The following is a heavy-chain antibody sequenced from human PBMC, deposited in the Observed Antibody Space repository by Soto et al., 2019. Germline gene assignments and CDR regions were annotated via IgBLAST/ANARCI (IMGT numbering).Heavy chain of an antibody. CDR2: ISGSSGTT. J-gene: IGHJ4*02. CDR3: AKVLGPRIAAAGGY. CDR1: GFTFSSFA. D-gene: IGHD6-13*01. Sequence: PGGSLRLSCAASGFTFSSFAMTWVRQAPGKGLQWVSAISGSSGTTYYADSVKGRFTISRDNSKNTMYLQMNSLRAEDTAVYYCAKVLGPRIAAAGGYWGQGTLVTVSS. V-gene: IGHV3-23*01.